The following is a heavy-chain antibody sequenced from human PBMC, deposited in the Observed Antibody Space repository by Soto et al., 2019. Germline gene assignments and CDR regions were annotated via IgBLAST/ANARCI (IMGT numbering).Heavy chain of an antibody. CDR1: GFTFSSYA. J-gene: IGHJ1*01. V-gene: IGHV3-23*01. D-gene: IGHD1-26*01. Sequence: GGSLRLSCAASGFTFSSYAMSWVRQAPGKGLEWVSAISGSGGSTYYADSVKGRFTISRDNSKNTLYLQMNSLRAEDTAVYYCAKDWQDSGSYYYGTEYFQHWGQGTLVTVS. CDR2: ISGSGGST. CDR3: AKDWQDSGSYYYGTEYFQH.